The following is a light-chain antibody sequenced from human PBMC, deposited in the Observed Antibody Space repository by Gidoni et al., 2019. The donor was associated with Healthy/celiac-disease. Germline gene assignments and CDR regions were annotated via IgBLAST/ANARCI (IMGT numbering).Light chain of an antibody. CDR1: QSVSSY. Sequence: PGERATLSCRASQSVSSYLAWYQQKPGQAPRLLIYDASNRATGIPARFSGSGSGTDFTLTISSLEPEDFAVYYCQQRSNWPQYTFGQGTKLEIK. CDR3: QQRSNWPQYT. CDR2: DAS. J-gene: IGKJ2*01. V-gene: IGKV3-11*01.